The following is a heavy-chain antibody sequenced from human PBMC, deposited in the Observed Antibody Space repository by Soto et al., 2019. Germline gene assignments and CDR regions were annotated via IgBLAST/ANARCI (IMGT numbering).Heavy chain of an antibody. Sequence: PGGSLRLSCAASGFAFTNYGMHWVRQAPGKGLEWVAVIWSDGNHKYYADSVKGRFTISGDNSKNTLSLQMDSLRAEDTAVYYCVKERGPFNDFDIWGQGTMVTVSS. CDR3: VKERGPFNDFDI. V-gene: IGHV3-33*06. J-gene: IGHJ3*02. CDR2: IWSDGNHK. CDR1: GFAFTNYG.